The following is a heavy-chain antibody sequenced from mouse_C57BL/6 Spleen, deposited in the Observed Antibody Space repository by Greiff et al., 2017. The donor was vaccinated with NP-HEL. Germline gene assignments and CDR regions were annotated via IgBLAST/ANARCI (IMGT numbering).Heavy chain of an antibody. V-gene: IGHV5-6*01. D-gene: IGHD1-1*01. CDR2: ISSGGSYT. Sequence: EVKLMESGGDLVKPGGSLKLSCAASGFTFSSYGMSWVRQTPDKRLEWVATISSGGSYTYYPDSVKGRFTISRDNAKNTLYLQMSSLKSEDTAMYYCARQATTVVATTRYYAMDYWGQGTSVTVSS. CDR3: ARQATTVVATTRYYAMDY. CDR1: GFTFSSYG. J-gene: IGHJ4*01.